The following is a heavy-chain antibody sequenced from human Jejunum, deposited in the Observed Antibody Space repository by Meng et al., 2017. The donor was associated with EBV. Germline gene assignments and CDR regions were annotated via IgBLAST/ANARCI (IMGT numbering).Heavy chain of an antibody. CDR3: AFNGDNRLRTDYSSLDY. CDR1: VYKFSDYP. Sequence: QVPLLQSGASCNRPRATGTVSAKASVYKFSDYPMHWVLQAPGQGLEWMGWYTAGDVTTQYSQKFPARVTITRDTSAYPSYMELSSLKSEDMTVYYGAFNGDNRLRTDYSSLDYRGQGTLVTVSS. D-gene: IGHD3-9*01. J-gene: IGHJ4*02. V-gene: IGHV1-3*01. CDR2: YTAGDVTT.